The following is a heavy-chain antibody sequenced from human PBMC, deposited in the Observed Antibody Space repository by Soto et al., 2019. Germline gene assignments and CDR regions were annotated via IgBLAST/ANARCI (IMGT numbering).Heavy chain of an antibody. CDR3: ARVSRIIDWFDP. CDR2: IIPILGIA. Sequence: QVQLVQSGAEVKKPGSSVKVSCKASGGTFSSYTISWVRQAPGQGLEWMGRIIPILGIANYAQKFQGRVTIPADKSTSTADMELSSLRSEDTAVYYCARVSRIIDWFDPWGQGTLVTVSS. CDR1: GGTFSSYT. J-gene: IGHJ5*02. D-gene: IGHD3-3*02. V-gene: IGHV1-69*02.